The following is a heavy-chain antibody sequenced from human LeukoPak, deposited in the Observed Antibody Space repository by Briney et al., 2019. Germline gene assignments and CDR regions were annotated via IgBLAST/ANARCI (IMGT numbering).Heavy chain of an antibody. D-gene: IGHD6-25*01. J-gene: IGHJ6*02. V-gene: IGHV3-7*01. CDR2: IKQDGSEK. CDR3: ARGIAAAGRRRYYYGMDV. CDR1: GFTFSSYW. Sequence: PGGSLRLSCAASGFTFSSYWMSWVRQAPGKGLEWVANIKQDGSEKYYVDSVKGRFTISRDSAKNSLYLQMNSLRAEDTAVYYCARGIAAAGRRRYYYGMDVWGQGTTVTVSS.